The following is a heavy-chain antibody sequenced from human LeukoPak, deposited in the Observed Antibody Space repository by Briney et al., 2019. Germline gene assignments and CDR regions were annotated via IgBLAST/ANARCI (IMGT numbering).Heavy chain of an antibody. V-gene: IGHV3-7*01. CDR2: IKQDGSEK. J-gene: IGHJ5*02. CDR3: ARVGGVSAAKGKWFDP. D-gene: IGHD2-2*01. CDR1: GFTFSSYW. Sequence: GGSLRLSCAASGFTFSSYWMSWVRQAPGKGLEWVANIKQDGSEKYYVDSVKGRFTISRDNAKNSLYLQMNSLRAEDTAVYYCARVGGVSAAKGKWFDPWGQGTLVTVSS.